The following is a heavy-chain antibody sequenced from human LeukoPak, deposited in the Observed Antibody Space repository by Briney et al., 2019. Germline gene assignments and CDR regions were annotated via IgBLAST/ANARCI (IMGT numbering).Heavy chain of an antibody. CDR3: ARDGVRNMGLRLDY. Sequence: SVKVSCKASEGTFGVNAIHWVRQAPGQGLEWMGDIIPIFPKSNYAQKFQGRVTFTAAESTSTAYMEMSSLTSEDTAAYYCARDGVRNMGLRLDYWGQGTLVIVSS. V-gene: IGHV1-69*13. D-gene: IGHD1-14*01. J-gene: IGHJ4*02. CDR1: EGTFGVNA. CDR2: IIPIFPKS.